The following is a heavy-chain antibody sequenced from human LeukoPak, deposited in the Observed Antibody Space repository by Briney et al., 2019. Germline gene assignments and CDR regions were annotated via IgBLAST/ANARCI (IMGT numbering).Heavy chain of an antibody. D-gene: IGHD3-10*01. V-gene: IGHV1-2*02. J-gene: IGHJ6*03. CDR3: ATGAQYGLRGVAYFYYMHV. Sequence: ASVKVSCKASGYPFTGYYVHWVRQAPGHGLEWMGWVNPRNGGTHSAQKFQGRVSMTGDTSITTAYMELSSLTSDDTAVYYCATGAQYGLRGVAYFYYMHVWGTGTTVTVSS. CDR1: GYPFTGYY. CDR2: VNPRNGGT.